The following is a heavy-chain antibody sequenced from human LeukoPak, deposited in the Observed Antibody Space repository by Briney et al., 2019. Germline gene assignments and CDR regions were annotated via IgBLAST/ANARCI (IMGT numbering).Heavy chain of an antibody. CDR1: GGSISSYY. CDR3: ARAYYYDSSGYTLDY. D-gene: IGHD3-22*01. Sequence: KSSETLSLTCTVSGGSISSYYWSWIRQPPGKGLEWIGYIYYSGSTNYNPSLKSRVTISVDTSKNQFSLKLSSVTAADTAVYYCARAYYYDSSGYTLDYWGQGTLVTVSS. V-gene: IGHV4-59*01. CDR2: IYYSGST. J-gene: IGHJ4*02.